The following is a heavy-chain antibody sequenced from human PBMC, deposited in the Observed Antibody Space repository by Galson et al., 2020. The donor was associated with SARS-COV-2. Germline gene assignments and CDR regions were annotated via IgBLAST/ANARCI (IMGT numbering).Heavy chain of an antibody. J-gene: IGHJ4*02. CDR3: AMFPRAGSYYNFDY. CDR2: MFHSGST. CDR1: GVSIRSSNW. Sequence: SETLSLTCAVSGVSIRSSNWWTWVRQTPGRGLEWIGQMFHSGSTIYTPSLKSRVTISVDKSKNQFSLELTSVTAADTALYYCAMFPRAGSYYNFDYWGLGTQVTVAS. D-gene: IGHD3-10*01. V-gene: IGHV4-4*02.